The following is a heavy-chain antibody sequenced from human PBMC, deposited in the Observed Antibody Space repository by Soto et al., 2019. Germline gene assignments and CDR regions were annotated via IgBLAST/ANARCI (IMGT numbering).Heavy chain of an antibody. Sequence: SVKVSCKASGGTFSSYAISWVRQAPGQGLEWMGGIIPIFGTANYAQKFQGRVTITADESTSTAYMELSSLRSEDTAVYYCARNRREMYYYDSSGYYHDAFDIWGQGTMVTVSS. CDR1: GGTFSSYA. V-gene: IGHV1-69*13. J-gene: IGHJ3*02. D-gene: IGHD3-22*01. CDR3: ARNRREMYYYDSSGYYHDAFDI. CDR2: IIPIFGTA.